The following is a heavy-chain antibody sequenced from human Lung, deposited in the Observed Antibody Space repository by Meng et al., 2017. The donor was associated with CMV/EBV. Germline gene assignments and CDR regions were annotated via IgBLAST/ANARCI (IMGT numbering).Heavy chain of an antibody. CDR2: ISYTGYI. V-gene: IGHV4-59*01. CDR3: AGPDDMGSSPHDPFDM. CDR1: GASISSNY. Sequence: GSLRLXCTVSGASISSNYWSWSRRPPGKGLEYIGSISYTGYIEYNPSLKGRVTISLDTSKNHFSLKLTSVTAADTAMYYCAGPDDMGSSPHDPFDMWGHGTMVTVSS. D-gene: IGHD1-1*01. J-gene: IGHJ3*02.